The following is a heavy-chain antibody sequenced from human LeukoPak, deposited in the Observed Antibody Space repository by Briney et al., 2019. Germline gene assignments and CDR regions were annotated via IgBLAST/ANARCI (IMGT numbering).Heavy chain of an antibody. D-gene: IGHD3-22*01. CDR2: ISSDGNNI. Sequence: PGRSLRLSCAASAFTFSDYSMHWVRQAPGKGLGWGSVISSDGNNIYYADSARGRFTTSRDNSQNTLYLQMYSLRAEDTAVYYCERDGFNGDSSGSYHDYWGQGTLVTVSS. V-gene: IGHV3-30*04. J-gene: IGHJ4*02. CDR3: ERDGFNGDSSGSYHDY. CDR1: AFTFSDYS.